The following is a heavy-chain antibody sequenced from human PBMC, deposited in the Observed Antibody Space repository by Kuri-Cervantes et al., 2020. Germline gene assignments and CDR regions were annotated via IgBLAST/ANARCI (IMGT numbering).Heavy chain of an antibody. CDR1: AFSFSSYA. D-gene: IGHD3-22*01. J-gene: IGHJ3*02. V-gene: IGHV3-30-3*01. CDR3: AREQPPDYYDSSGYRRRGAFDI. CDR2: ISYDGSNK. Sequence: GGSLRLSWAPSAFSFSSYAMHWVRQAPVKGLEWVAVISYDGSNKYYADSVKGRFTISRDNSKNTLYLQMNSLRAEDTAVYYCAREQPPDYYDSSGYRRRGAFDIWGQGTMVTVSS.